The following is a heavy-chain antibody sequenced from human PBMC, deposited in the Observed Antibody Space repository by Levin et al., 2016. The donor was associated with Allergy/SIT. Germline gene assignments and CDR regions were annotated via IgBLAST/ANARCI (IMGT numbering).Heavy chain of an antibody. CDR2: ISGNGAST. Sequence: GESLKISCSASGFSFSDYAMSWVRQAPGKGLEWVAGISGNGASTYYPDSAQGRLTISRDNFNSTLFLQMNSLRAEDTALYYCARGQRVNGPPSADYFDSWGQGTLVTVSS. CDR1: GFSFSDYA. V-gene: IGHV3-23*01. D-gene: IGHD2-8*01. J-gene: IGHJ4*02. CDR3: ARGQRVNGPPSADYFDS.